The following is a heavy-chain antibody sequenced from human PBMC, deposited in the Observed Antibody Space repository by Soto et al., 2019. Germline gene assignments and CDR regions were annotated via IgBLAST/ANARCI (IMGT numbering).Heavy chain of an antibody. CDR2: IYPDESDT. Sequence: GESLKISCKGSGYSFTKYWIGWVRQMPGKGLEWMAIIYPDESDTNYSPSFQGHVTISADKSISTAYLQWSSLKASDTAMYYCARISSRPNYYYYGMDVWGQGTTVTVSS. CDR3: ARISSRPNYYYYGMDV. V-gene: IGHV5-51*01. J-gene: IGHJ6*02. D-gene: IGHD6-13*01. CDR1: GYSFTKYW.